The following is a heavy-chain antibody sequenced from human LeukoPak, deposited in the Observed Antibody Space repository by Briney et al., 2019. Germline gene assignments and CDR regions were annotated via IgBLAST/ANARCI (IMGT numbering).Heavy chain of an antibody. CDR3: ARRAGDYSHPYDY. J-gene: IGHJ4*02. V-gene: IGHV4-34*01. CDR2: VSRNGDT. D-gene: IGHD3-22*01. CDR1: GGSFSGAF. Sequence: SETLSLTCAVSGGSFSGAFWTWIRQSPGKGLEWIGEVSRNGDTKQNPAPMGRVMFLIDTSKKQFSLQLSSVTAADTAVYYCARRAGDYSHPYDYWGQGTLVTVSS.